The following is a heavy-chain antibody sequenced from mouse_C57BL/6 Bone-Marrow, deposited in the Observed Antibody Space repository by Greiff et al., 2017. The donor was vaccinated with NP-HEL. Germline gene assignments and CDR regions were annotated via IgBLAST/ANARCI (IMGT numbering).Heavy chain of an antibody. D-gene: IGHD4-1*02. Sequence: EVQGVESGAELVKPGASVKLSCTASGFNIKDYYMHWVKQRTEQGLEWIGRIDPEDGETKYAPKFQGKATITADTSSNTAYLQLSSLTSEDTAVYYCARVPATGTGAMDYWGQGTSVTVSS. J-gene: IGHJ4*01. CDR1: GFNIKDYY. V-gene: IGHV14-2*01. CDR3: ARVPATGTGAMDY. CDR2: IDPEDGET.